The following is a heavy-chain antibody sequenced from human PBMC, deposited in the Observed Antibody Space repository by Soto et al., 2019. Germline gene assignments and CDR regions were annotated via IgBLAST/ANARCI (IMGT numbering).Heavy chain of an antibody. CDR2: IATGGDRI. D-gene: IGHD2-21*01. Sequence: EEQLVESGGDLVQPGGSLRLSCTSSGFALDTYDMNWVRLAPGKDLEWISHIATGGDRIYYADSVKGRFTISRDNARNSLYLQMNSLRGDDTALCFCAGEHVLVFASYDAFNVWGQGTLVTVSS. J-gene: IGHJ3*01. CDR3: AGEHVLVFASYDAFNV. CDR1: GFALDTYD. V-gene: IGHV3-48*03.